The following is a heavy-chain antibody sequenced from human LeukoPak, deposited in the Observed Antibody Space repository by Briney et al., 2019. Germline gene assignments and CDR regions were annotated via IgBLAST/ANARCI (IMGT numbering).Heavy chain of an antibody. D-gene: IGHD3-3*01. J-gene: IGHJ4*02. Sequence: GGSLRLSCAASGFTFSSYAMHWVRQAPGKGLEWVALISYDGNNKYYANSVKGRFTISRDNSKNTLYLQMNSLRAEDTAVYYCARDMEGMKVLRFLEWLYTNFDYWGQGTLVTVSS. CDR1: GFTFSSYA. V-gene: IGHV3-30*04. CDR3: ARDMEGMKVLRFLEWLYTNFDY. CDR2: ISYDGNNK.